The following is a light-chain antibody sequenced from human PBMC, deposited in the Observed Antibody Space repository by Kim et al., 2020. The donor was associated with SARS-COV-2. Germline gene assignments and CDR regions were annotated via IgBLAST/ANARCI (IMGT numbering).Light chain of an antibody. Sequence: RATINCKSSQSVLCSSNNKNYLAWYQQKPGQPPKLLIYWASTRESGVPDRFSGSGSGTDFTLTISSLQAEDVAVYYCQQYYSTPQTFGQGTKLEI. CDR2: WAS. V-gene: IGKV4-1*01. CDR3: QQYYSTPQT. J-gene: IGKJ2*01. CDR1: QSVLCSSNNKNY.